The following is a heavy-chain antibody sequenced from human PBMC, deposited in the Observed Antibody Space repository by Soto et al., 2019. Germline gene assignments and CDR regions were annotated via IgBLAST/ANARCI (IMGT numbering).Heavy chain of an antibody. CDR3: ARDRLGYCTNGVCYLAAAGKGDDAFDI. CDR2: IKQDGSEK. V-gene: IGHV3-7*01. J-gene: IGHJ3*02. D-gene: IGHD2-8*01. Sequence: GGSLRLSCAASGFTFSSYWMSWVRQAPGKGLEWVANIKQDGSEKYYVDSVKGRFTISRDNAKNSLYLQMNSLRAEDTAVYYCARDRLGYCTNGVCYLAAAGKGDDAFDIWGQGTMVNVSS. CDR1: GFTFSSYW.